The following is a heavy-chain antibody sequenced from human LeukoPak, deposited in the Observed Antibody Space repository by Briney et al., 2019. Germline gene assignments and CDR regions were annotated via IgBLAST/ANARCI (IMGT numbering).Heavy chain of an antibody. CDR2: ISHDVKTT. V-gene: IGHV3-30*04. J-gene: IGHJ4*02. CDR3: AKDPDFDY. CDR1: GFSFSDSV. Sequence: GKSLRLSCVASGFSFSDSVIHWVRQAPGKGLEWVAVISHDVKTTYYADSAKGRFTISRDNSKNTLYLQMNSLRAEDTAVYYCAKDPDFDYWGQGTLVTVSS.